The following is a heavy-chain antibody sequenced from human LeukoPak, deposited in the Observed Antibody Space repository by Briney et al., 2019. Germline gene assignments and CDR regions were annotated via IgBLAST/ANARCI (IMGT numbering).Heavy chain of an antibody. CDR1: GYTFTSYY. D-gene: IGHD4-23*01. V-gene: IGHV1-46*01. CDR3: ARGNSIHERGWWFDP. J-gene: IGHJ5*02. Sequence: GASVKVSCKASGYTFTSYYMHWVRQAPGQGLEWMGLINPRGTSTIYAEKFQGRIIMTRGMSTTTDYMELSSLKSDDTAVYYCARGNSIHERGWWFDPWGQGTLVTVSS. CDR2: INPRGTST.